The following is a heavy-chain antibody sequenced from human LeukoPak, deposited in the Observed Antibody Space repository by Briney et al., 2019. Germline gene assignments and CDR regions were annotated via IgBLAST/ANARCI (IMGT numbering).Heavy chain of an antibody. CDR1: GGSISSSNW. J-gene: IGHJ4*02. CDR3: AREGIVGATPPFDY. D-gene: IGHD1-26*01. Sequence: SETLSLTCAVSGGSISSSNWWSWVRQPPGKGLEWIGRIYTSGSTNYNPSLKSRVTISVDTSKNQFSLKLSSVTAADTAVYYCAREGIVGATPPFDYWGQGTLVTVSS. CDR2: IYTSGST. V-gene: IGHV4-4*02.